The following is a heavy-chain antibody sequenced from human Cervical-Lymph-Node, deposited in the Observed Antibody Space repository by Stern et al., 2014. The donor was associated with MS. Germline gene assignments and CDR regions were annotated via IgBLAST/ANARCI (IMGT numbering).Heavy chain of an antibody. Sequence: QVQLQESGPGLVKPSETLSLTCTVSGGSISSSSYYWGWIRQPPGKGLEWIGSIYYSGSTYYNPSLKSRVTISVDTSKNQFSLKRSSVTAADTAVYYCARHMTPQHTWGDLDYWGQGTLVTVSS. CDR3: ARHMTPQHTWGDLDY. CDR2: IYYSGST. V-gene: IGHV4-39*01. CDR1: GGSISSSSYY. J-gene: IGHJ4*02. D-gene: IGHD7-27*01.